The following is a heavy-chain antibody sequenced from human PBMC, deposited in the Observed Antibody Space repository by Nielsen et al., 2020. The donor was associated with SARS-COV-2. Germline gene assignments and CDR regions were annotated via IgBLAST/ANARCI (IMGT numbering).Heavy chain of an antibody. V-gene: IGHV3-33*01. CDR3: ARDISGSSY. D-gene: IGHD1-26*01. J-gene: IGHJ4*02. CDR1: GFTFSSYG. Sequence: GGSLRLSCAASGFTFSSYGMHWVRQAPGKGLEWVAVIWYDGSNKYYADSVKGRFTISRDNAKNSLFLQMNSLRDEDTAVYYCARDISGSSYWGQGTLVTVSS. CDR2: IWYDGSNK.